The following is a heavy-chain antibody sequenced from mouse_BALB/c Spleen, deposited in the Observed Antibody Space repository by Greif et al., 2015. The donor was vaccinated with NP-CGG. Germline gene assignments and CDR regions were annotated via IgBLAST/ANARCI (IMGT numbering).Heavy chain of an antibody. CDR2: INPSTGYT. V-gene: IGHV1-7*01. CDR3: ASSYYYGSSYYAMDY. CDR1: GYTFTGYW. D-gene: IGHD1-1*01. J-gene: IGHJ4*01. Sequence: VQLQESGAELAKPGASVKMSCKASGYTFTGYWMHWVKQRPGQGLEWIGYINPSTGYTEYNQKFKDETTLTADKSSSTAYMQLSSLTSEDSAVYYCASSYYYGSSYYAMDYWGQGTSVTVSS.